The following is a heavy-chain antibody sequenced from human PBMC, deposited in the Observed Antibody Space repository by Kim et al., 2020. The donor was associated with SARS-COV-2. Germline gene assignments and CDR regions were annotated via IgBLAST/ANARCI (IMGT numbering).Heavy chain of an antibody. Sequence: GGSLRLSCAASGFTFSDYYMSWIRQAPGKGLEWVSYISSSSSYTNYADSVKGRFTISRDNAKNSLYLQMNSLRAEDTAVYYCARMGEAKLWPEGGVDYWGQGTLVTVSS. CDR2: ISSSSSYT. CDR3: ARMGEAKLWPEGGVDY. V-gene: IGHV3-11*06. D-gene: IGHD3-16*01. CDR1: GFTFSDYY. J-gene: IGHJ4*02.